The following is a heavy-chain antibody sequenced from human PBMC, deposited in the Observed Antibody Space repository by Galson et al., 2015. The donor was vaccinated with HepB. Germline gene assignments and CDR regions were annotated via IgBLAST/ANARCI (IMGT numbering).Heavy chain of an antibody. CDR3: AKDLGLGATYYFDY. Sequence: SLRLSCAASGFTFSTYAMNWVRQAPGKGLEWVSSISGSGSGDNTYYADSVKGRFTISRDNSKNTLYLQMNSLRAEDTAIYYCAKDLGLGATYYFDYWGQGTLVTVSS. V-gene: IGHV3-23*01. J-gene: IGHJ4*02. D-gene: IGHD3/OR15-3a*01. CDR1: GFTFSTYA. CDR2: ISGSGSGDNT.